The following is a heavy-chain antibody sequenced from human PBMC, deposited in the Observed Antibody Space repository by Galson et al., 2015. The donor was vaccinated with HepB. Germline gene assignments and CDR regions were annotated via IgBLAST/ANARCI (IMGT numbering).Heavy chain of an antibody. Sequence: ETLSLTCTVSGGSISSYYWSWIRQPPGKGLEWIGYIYYSGSTNYNPSLKSRVTISVDTSKNQFSLKLSSATAADTAVYYCAREVAAAGYDYWGQGTLVTVSS. CDR2: IYYSGST. CDR3: AREVAAAGYDY. D-gene: IGHD6-13*01. J-gene: IGHJ4*02. V-gene: IGHV4-59*01. CDR1: GGSISSYY.